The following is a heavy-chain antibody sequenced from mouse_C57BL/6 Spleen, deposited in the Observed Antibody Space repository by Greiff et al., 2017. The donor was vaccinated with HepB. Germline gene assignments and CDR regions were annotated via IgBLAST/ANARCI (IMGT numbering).Heavy chain of an antibody. V-gene: IGHV1-80*01. Sequence: QVQLQQPGAELVKPGASVKISCKASGYAFSSYWMNWVKQRPGKGLEWIGQIYPGDGDTNYNGKFKGKATLTADKSSSTAYMQLSSLTSEDSAVYFFARSEYCANSPWFAYWGQGTLVTVSA. J-gene: IGHJ3*01. CDR3: ARSEYCANSPWFAY. CDR2: IYPGDGDT. CDR1: GYAFSSYW. D-gene: IGHD2-1*01.